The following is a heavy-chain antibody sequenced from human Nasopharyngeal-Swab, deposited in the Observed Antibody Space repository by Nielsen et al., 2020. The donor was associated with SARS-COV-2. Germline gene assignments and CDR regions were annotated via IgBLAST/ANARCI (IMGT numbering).Heavy chain of an antibody. CDR2: INHSGST. J-gene: IGHJ6*02. CDR3: ARGDGTVYYYYGMDV. Sequence: GSLRLSCAVYGGSFSGYYWSWIRQPPGKGLEWIGAINHSGSTNYNPSLKSRVTISVDTSKNQFSLKLSSVTAADTAVYYCARGDGTVYYYYGMDVWGQGTTVTVSS. CDR1: GGSFSGYY. D-gene: IGHD1-7*01. V-gene: IGHV4-34*01.